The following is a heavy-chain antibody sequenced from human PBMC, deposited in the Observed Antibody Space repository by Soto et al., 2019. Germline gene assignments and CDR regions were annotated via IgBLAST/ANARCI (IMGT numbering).Heavy chain of an antibody. D-gene: IGHD2-2*01. Sequence: SETLSLTCTVSGYSISSGYYWGWIRQPPGKGLEWIGSIYHSGSTYYNPSLKSRVTISVDTSKNQFSLKLSSVTAADTAVYYCARGAIVVVPAALAKPLFDPWGQGTPVTVSS. V-gene: IGHV4-38-2*02. CDR1: GYSISSGYY. CDR3: ARGAIVVVPAALAKPLFDP. CDR2: IYHSGST. J-gene: IGHJ5*02.